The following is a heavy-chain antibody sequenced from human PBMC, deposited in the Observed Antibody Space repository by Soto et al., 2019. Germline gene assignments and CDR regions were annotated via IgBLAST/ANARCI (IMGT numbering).Heavy chain of an antibody. CDR3: ARVGASSGWSYYFDY. J-gene: IGHJ4*02. CDR1: GGTFSSYT. Sequence: QVQLVQSGAEVKKPGSSVKVSCKASGGTFSSYTISWVRQAPGQGLEWMGRIIPILGIANYAQKFQGRVTSTADKSTITAYMELSSLRSEDTAVYYCARVGASSGWSYYFDYWGQGTLVTVSS. V-gene: IGHV1-69*02. CDR2: IIPILGIA. D-gene: IGHD6-19*01.